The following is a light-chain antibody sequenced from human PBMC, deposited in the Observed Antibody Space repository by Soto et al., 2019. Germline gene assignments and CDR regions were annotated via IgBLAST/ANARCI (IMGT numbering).Light chain of an antibody. J-gene: IGLJ1*01. V-gene: IGLV1-51*01. CDR1: NSNLGSYF. CDR3: GTWDASLNAHV. CDR2: DNT. Sequence: KITISCSGSNSNLGSYFVSWYQQFPGTAPKLLIYDNTDRPSGIPVRFSGSSSGTSATLAITGLQSGDEADYYCGTWDASLNAHVFGTGTKVTVL.